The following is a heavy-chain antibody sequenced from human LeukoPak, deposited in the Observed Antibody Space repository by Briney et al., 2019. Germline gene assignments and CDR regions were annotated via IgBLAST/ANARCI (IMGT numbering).Heavy chain of an antibody. CDR2: ISLSGDNM. J-gene: IGHJ6*02. D-gene: IGHD2-15*01. CDR1: GFTFDSYG. Sequence: GGSLRLSCIASGFTFDSYGISWVRQAPGKGLEWVSDISLSGDNMFYADSVKGRFTISRDNAKNSLYLQMNSLRAEDTAVYYCARDGPTPCSGGSCYSLYYYYYGMDVWGQGTTVTVSS. CDR3: ARDGPTPCSGGSCYSLYYYYYGMDV. V-gene: IGHV3-21*01.